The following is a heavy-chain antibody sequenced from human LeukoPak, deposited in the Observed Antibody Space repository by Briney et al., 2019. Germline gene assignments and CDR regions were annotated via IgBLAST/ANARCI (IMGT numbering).Heavy chain of an antibody. CDR2: ISSSGSTI. D-gene: IGHD1-1*01. Sequence: PGGSLRLSCAASGFTFSSYSMNWVRQAPGKGLEWVSYISSSGSTIYYADSVKGRFTISKDNSENTLFLQMNSLTAEDTAVYFCARYKSAFDIWGQGTMVTVSS. J-gene: IGHJ3*02. CDR1: GFTFSSYS. V-gene: IGHV3-48*01. CDR3: ARYKSAFDI.